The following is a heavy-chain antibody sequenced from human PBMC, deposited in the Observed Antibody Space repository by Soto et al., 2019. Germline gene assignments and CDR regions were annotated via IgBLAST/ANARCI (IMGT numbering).Heavy chain of an antibody. D-gene: IGHD3-3*01. CDR3: IRSYFSEPPMDV. J-gene: IGHJ6*02. CDR2: IRSKTYTYAT. CDR1: GFTFSGST. V-gene: IGHV3-73*01. Sequence: PGESLKISCAASGFTFSGSTMHWVRQASGKGLEWVGRIRSKTYTYATAYAASVKGRFTISRDDSKNTAYLQMNSLKTEDTAVYYCIRSYFSEPPMDVWGQGTTVTVSS.